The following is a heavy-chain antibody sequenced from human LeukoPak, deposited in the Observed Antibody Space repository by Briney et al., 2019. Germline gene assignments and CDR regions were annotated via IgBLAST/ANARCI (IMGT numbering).Heavy chain of an antibody. D-gene: IGHD6-19*01. Sequence: ASVKVSCKASGYTFTSYGISWVRQAPGQGLEWMGWISAYNGNTDYAQKLQGRVTMTTDTSTSTAYMELRSLRSDDTAVYYCARDEMSSGWSSSDYWGQGTLVTVSS. CDR1: GYTFTSYG. V-gene: IGHV1-18*01. CDR2: ISAYNGNT. J-gene: IGHJ4*02. CDR3: ARDEMSSGWSSSDY.